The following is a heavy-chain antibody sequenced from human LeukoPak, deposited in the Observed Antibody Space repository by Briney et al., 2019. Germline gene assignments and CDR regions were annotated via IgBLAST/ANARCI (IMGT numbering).Heavy chain of an antibody. V-gene: IGHV3-30*18. CDR1: GLTFSTYG. CDR3: AKIYGDYVLHYFDY. D-gene: IGHD4-17*01. J-gene: IGHJ4*02. CDR2: ISYDGSNK. Sequence: GGSLRLSCAASGLTFSTYGMHWVRQAPGKGLEWVAVISYDGSNKYYADSVKGRFTISRDNSKNTLYLQMNSLGAEDTAVYYCAKIYGDYVLHYFDYWGQGTLVTVSS.